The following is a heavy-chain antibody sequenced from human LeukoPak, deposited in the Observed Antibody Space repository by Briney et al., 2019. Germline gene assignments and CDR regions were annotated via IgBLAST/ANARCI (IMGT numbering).Heavy chain of an antibody. CDR1: GGTFSSYA. Sequence: SVKVSCKASGGTFSSYAISWVRQAPGQGLEWMGGIIPIFGTANYAQMFQGRVTITTDESTSTAYMELSSLRSEDTAVYYCASTRGITGTTDFDYWGQGTLVTVSS. CDR2: IIPIFGTA. CDR3: ASTRGITGTTDFDY. D-gene: IGHD1-7*01. V-gene: IGHV1-69*05. J-gene: IGHJ4*02.